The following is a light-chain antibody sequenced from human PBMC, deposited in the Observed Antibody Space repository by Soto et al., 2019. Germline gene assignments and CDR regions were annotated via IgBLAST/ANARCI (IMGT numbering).Light chain of an antibody. CDR1: QGISND. V-gene: IGKV1-27*01. CDR3: QNYNSAPRT. Sequence: DIQMTQSPSTLSASIGDRVTISSRASQGISNDLAWYQQKPGKVPYLLIYAASTSHSGVPSRFRGSGSGTDFTLTISSLQPEDVATYYCQNYNSAPRTFGHGTKVDIK. J-gene: IGKJ1*01. CDR2: AAS.